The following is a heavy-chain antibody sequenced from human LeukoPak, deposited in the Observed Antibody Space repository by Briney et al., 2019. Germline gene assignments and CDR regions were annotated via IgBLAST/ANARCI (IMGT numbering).Heavy chain of an antibody. J-gene: IGHJ4*02. CDR2: FRYSGDT. V-gene: IGHV4-59*01. Sequence: SETLSLTCAVSGGSISTYYWSWIRQPPGQGLEWIGSFRYSGDTNYNPSLKSRVTISVATSHNQFSLGLRSVTAADTAVHYCATGQQLAYYWGQGTLVTVSS. D-gene: IGHD6-13*01. CDR3: ATGQQLAYY. CDR1: GGSISTYY.